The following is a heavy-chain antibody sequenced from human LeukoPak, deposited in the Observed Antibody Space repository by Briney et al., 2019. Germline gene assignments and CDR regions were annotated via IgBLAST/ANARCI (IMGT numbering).Heavy chain of an antibody. CDR1: GYTFTSYD. CDR2: MNPNSGNT. V-gene: IGHV1-8*01. D-gene: IGHD3-10*01. CDR3: ARFKRVAGVNYGSGGSSVGFDP. J-gene: IGHJ5*02. Sequence: ASVKVSCKASGYTFTSYDINWVRQATGQGLEWMGWMNPNSGNTGYAQKFQGRVTMTRNTSISTAYMELSSLRSEDTAVYYCARFKRVAGVNYGSGGSSVGFDPWGQGTLVTVSS.